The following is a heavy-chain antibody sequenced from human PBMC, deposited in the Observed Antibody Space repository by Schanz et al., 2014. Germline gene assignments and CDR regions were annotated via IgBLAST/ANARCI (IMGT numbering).Heavy chain of an antibody. J-gene: IGHJ6*03. CDR3: AKGSRSGSKVMDV. D-gene: IGHD3-10*01. V-gene: IGHV3-9*01. CDR1: GFTFENYA. Sequence: EVQLVASGGGLVQPGGSLRLSCAASGFTFENYALTWVRQVPGKGLEWVSNIPWNGAAIGYAGSVRGRFTISRDSAKNSLYLQMNSLRPEDTALDYCAKGSRSGSKVMDVWGTGPTV. CDR2: IPWNGAAI.